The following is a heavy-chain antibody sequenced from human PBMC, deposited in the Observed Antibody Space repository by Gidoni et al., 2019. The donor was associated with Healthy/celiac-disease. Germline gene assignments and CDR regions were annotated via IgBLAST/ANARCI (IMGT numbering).Heavy chain of an antibody. V-gene: IGHV3-72*01. CDR2: TRNKANSYTT. CDR1: GFTFSDHY. CDR3: ARVGGGDYVDY. D-gene: IGHD3-16*01. J-gene: IGHJ4*02. Sequence: EVQLVESGGGLVQPGGSLSLSCAASGFTFSDHYMDWVRQAPGKGLEWVGRTRNKANSYTTEYAASVKGRFTISRDDSKNSLYLQMNSLKTEDTAVYYCARVGGGDYVDYWGQGTLVTVSS.